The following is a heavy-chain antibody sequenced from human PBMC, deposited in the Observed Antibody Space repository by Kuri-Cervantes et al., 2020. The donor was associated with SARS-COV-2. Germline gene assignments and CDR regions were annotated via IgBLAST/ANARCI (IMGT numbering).Heavy chain of an antibody. V-gene: IGHV1-2*04. CDR3: ARSTPFRRLMVISQGGAFDI. J-gene: IGHJ3*02. CDR2: INPNSGGT. Sequence: ASVKVSCKASGYTFTGYYMHWVRQAPGQGLEWMGWINPNSGGTNYAQKFQGWVTMTRDTSISTVYMELSRLRSDDTGVYYCARSTPFRRLMVISQGGAFDIWGQGTMVTVSS. CDR1: GYTFTGYY. D-gene: IGHD2-8*01.